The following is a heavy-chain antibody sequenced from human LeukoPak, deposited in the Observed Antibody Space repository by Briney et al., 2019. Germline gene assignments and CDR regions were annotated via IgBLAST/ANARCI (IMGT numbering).Heavy chain of an antibody. CDR2: VYSGGGT. J-gene: IGHJ6*02. D-gene: IGHD1-1*01. V-gene: IGHV3-53*01. CDR1: GFTVSSNY. CDR3: ARGVTTGTTPYYYAMDV. Sequence: GGSLRLSCAASGFTVSSNYMSWVRQAPVRGLEWVSVVYSGGGTYYADSVKGRFTISRDNPKNTLYLQMNSLRAEDTAVYYCARGVTTGTTPYYYAMDVWGQGTTVTVSS.